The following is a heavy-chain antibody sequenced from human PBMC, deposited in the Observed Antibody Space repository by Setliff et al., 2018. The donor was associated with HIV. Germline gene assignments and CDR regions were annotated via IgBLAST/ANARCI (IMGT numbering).Heavy chain of an antibody. CDR2: INPKSDGT. CDR1: GYSFTDYY. D-gene: IGHD3-22*01. CDR3: ARDYYDSSGYIFFPGLPDY. V-gene: IGHV1-2*04. J-gene: IGHJ4*02. Sequence: VASVKVSCKASGYSFTDYYIHWVRQAPGQGLEWMGWINPKSDGTNYAQKFQGWITMTRDTSISTAYMELSRLRSDDTAVYYCARDYYDSSGYIFFPGLPDYWGQGTLVTVSS.